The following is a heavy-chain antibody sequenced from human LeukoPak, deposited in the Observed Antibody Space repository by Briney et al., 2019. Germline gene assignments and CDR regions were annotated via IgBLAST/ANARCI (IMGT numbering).Heavy chain of an antibody. V-gene: IGHV1-69*13. D-gene: IGHD6-13*01. CDR3: ASDPGAAAGTGY. J-gene: IGHJ4*02. CDR2: IIPIFGTA. Sequence: GASVKVSCKASGRTFSSYAISWVRQAPGQGLEWMGGIIPIFGTANYAQKFQGRVTITADESTSTAYMELSSLRSEDTAVYYCASDPGAAAGTGYWGQGTLVTVSS. CDR1: GRTFSSYA.